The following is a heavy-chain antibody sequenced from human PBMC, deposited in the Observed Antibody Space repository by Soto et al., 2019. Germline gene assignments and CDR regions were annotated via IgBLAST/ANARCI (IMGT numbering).Heavy chain of an antibody. V-gene: IGHV3-30-3*01. CDR1: GFTFSSYA. Sequence: GGSLRLSCAASGFTFSSYAMHWVRQAPDKGLEWVAVISYDGSNKYYADSVKGRFTISRDNSKNTLYLQMNSLRAEDTAVYYCAASIVVVPAAMRTDAFDIWGQGTMVTVSS. D-gene: IGHD2-2*01. CDR3: AASIVVVPAAMRTDAFDI. CDR2: ISYDGSNK. J-gene: IGHJ3*02.